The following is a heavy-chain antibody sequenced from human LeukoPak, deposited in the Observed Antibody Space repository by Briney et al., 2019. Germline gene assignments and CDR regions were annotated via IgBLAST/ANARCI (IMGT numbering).Heavy chain of an antibody. CDR3: AREGLAAAGLDY. CDR2: ISSSSGYK. V-gene: IGHV3-21*01. D-gene: IGHD6-13*01. Sequence: PGGSLRLSCAASGFSFSSFSMNWVRQAPGKGLEWVSSISSSSGYKYYTDSMKGRFTVSRDNAKNSLHLQMNSLRVEDTAVYFCAREGLAAAGLDYWGQGTLVTVSS. J-gene: IGHJ4*02. CDR1: GFSFSSFS.